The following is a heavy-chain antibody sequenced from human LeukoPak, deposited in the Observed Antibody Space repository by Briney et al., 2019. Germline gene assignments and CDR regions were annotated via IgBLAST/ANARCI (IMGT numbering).Heavy chain of an antibody. Sequence: ASVKVSCKASGYTFTSYYMHWVRQAPGQGLEWMGIINPSGGSTSYAQKFQGRVTMTRDTSTSTVYMELSSLRSEDTAVYYCARDRGSKRVAFCGGDCYIGYFDLWGRGTLVTVSS. D-gene: IGHD2-21*02. V-gene: IGHV1-46*01. CDR2: INPSGGST. J-gene: IGHJ2*01. CDR1: GYTFTSYY. CDR3: ARDRGSKRVAFCGGDCYIGYFDL.